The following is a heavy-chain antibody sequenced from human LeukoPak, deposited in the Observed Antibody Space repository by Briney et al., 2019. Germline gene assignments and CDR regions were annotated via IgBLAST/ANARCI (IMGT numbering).Heavy chain of an antibody. J-gene: IGHJ3*02. Sequence: PGGSLRLSCAASGFTFSSYSMNWVRQAPGRGLEWVSHISHSGTSMYFAGSVKGRFTISRDNAKNSLYLQVNSLRDEDTAVYYCARDRDYAFDIWGQGTMVTVSS. CDR3: ARDRDYAFDI. CDR1: GFTFSSYS. V-gene: IGHV3-48*02. CDR2: ISHSGTSM.